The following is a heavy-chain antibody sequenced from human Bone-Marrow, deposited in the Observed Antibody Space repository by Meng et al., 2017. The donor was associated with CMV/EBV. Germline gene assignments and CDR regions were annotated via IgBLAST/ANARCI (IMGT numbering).Heavy chain of an antibody. J-gene: IGHJ4*02. CDR1: GGSISSSSYY. CDR3: ARASEETGFDY. V-gene: IGHV4-39*07. D-gene: IGHD7-27*01. CDR2: IYYSGST. Sequence: GSLRLSCTVSGGSISSSSYYWGWIRQPPGKGLEWIGSIYYSGSTYYNPSLKSRVTISVDTSKNQFSLKLSSVTAADTAVYYCARASEETGFDYWGQGTLVTVSS.